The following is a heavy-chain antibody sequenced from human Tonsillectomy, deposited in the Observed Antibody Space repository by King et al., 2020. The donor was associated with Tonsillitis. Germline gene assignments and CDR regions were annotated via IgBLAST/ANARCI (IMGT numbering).Heavy chain of an antibody. V-gene: IGHV4-39*01. CDR1: GGSINTNVYY. D-gene: IGHD3-10*01. Sequence: QLQESGPGLVKPSETLSLTCTVSGGSINTNVYYWVWIRQPPGEGLEWIGSIFYSGSTYYNASLRSHLTISVDTSKNQFSLKLSSVTAADTAVYYCAAKRRDYYGSGSPGYWGQGTLVTVSS. CDR3: AAKRRDYYGSGSPGY. CDR2: IFYSGST. J-gene: IGHJ4*02.